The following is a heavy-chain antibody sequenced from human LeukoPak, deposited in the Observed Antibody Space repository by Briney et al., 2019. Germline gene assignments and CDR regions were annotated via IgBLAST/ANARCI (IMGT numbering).Heavy chain of an antibody. CDR2: IIAYNGNT. CDR1: GYTFTSYG. J-gene: IGHJ4*02. V-gene: IGHV1-18*01. CDR3: ARDRKNLVGATSSFY. D-gene: IGHD1-26*01. Sequence: ASVKVSCKASGYTFTSYGISLVRQAHGRGLEWMGWIIAYNGNTNYAQKLQGRVTMTTDTSTSTAYMELRSLRSDDTAVYYCARDRKNLVGATSSFYWGQGTLVTVSS.